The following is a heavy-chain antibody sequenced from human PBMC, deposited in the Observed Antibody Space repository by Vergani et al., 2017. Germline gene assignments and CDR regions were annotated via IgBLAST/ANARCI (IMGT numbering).Heavy chain of an antibody. V-gene: IGHV4-61*02. CDR2: IYTSGAT. J-gene: IGHJ5*02. Sequence: QVQLQESGPGLVKPSQTLSLTCTVSGGSFSTGGQSWTWLRQSAGKGLEWIGRIYTSGATNYNPSLKTRVTISVDTSKNQFSLTLTSVTAADTAVYYCAADPHSGQRADRWGQGILVTVTS. CDR1: GGSFSTGGQS. CDR3: AADPHSGQRADR. D-gene: IGHD6-19*01.